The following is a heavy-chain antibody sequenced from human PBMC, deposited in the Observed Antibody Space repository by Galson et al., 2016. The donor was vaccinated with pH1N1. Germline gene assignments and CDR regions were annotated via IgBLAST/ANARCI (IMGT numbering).Heavy chain of an antibody. CDR2: IKQDRSDK. J-gene: IGHJ5*02. CDR1: GLTFSSYW. V-gene: IGHV3-7*01. CDR3: ARTSITAVGTTNWFDP. Sequence: SLRLSCAASGLTFSSYWMNWVRQAPGKGLEWVANIKQDRSDKYYADSVKGRFTISRDNAKNSLYLQMNSLRAEDTAVYYCARTSITAVGTTNWFDPWGQGTLVTVSS. D-gene: IGHD6-13*01.